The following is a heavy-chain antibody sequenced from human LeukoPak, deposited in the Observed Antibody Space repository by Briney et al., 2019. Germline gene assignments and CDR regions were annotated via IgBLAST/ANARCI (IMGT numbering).Heavy chain of an antibody. D-gene: IGHD3-10*01. CDR1: GFTFRGAW. J-gene: IGHJ1*01. Sequence: PGGSLRLSCVASGFTFRGAWMHWVRQAPGGGLVWVSRINNDGSDTKYADSVKGRLTISRDNAKNTLYLQMNNLRVEDTAVYYCARVSGPGMNEYFHLWGQGTLVTVSS. CDR3: ARVSGPGMNEYFHL. CDR2: INNDGSDT. V-gene: IGHV3-74*01.